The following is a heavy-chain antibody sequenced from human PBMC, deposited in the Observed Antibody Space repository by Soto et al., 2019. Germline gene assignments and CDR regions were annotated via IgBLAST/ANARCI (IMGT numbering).Heavy chain of an antibody. Sequence: SETLSLTCAVYGGSFSAYYWSWIRQPPGKGLEWIGEINHSGSTSYSPTLKSRVTISVDTSKNQFSLRLSSVTAADTAVYYCARGGGSSGYYFENWDQRTQVPVSS. CDR1: GGSFSAYY. CDR3: ARGGGSSGYYFEN. V-gene: IGHV4-34*01. CDR2: INHSGST. J-gene: IGHJ4*02. D-gene: IGHD3-22*01.